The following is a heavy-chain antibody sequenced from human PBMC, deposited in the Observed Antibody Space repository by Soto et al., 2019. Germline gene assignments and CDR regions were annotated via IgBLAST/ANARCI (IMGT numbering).Heavy chain of an antibody. CDR1: GGSISSGSYY. D-gene: IGHD3-22*01. CDR2: IHSGGST. CDR3: AREDRNYYDSSGYYQ. Sequence: PSETLSLTCTVSGGSISSGSYYWSWIRQHPGKGLEWIGYIHSGGSTNYKSSLTSRVTISKDTSKNQFSLNLGSVTAADTAVYYCAREDRNYYDSSGYYQWGQGTLVTVSS. V-gene: IGHV4-31*03. J-gene: IGHJ4*02.